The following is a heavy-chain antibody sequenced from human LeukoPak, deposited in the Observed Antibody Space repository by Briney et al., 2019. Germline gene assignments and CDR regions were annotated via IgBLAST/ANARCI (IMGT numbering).Heavy chain of an antibody. CDR3: ARAGSSGWRNNWFDP. Sequence: PGGSLRLSCAASGFTFSSYEMNWVRQAPGKGLEWISYISTTGDRIQYADSVKGRFTISRDNAKNSLYLQMNSLRAEDMAVYYCARAGSSGWRNNWFDPWGQGTLVTVSS. J-gene: IGHJ5*02. D-gene: IGHD6-19*01. V-gene: IGHV3-48*03. CDR2: ISTTGDRI. CDR1: GFTFSSYE.